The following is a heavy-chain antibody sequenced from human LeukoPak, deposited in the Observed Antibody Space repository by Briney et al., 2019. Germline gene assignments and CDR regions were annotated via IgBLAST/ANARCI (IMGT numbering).Heavy chain of an antibody. CDR3: AKDSERGITMIVVVIGGFDY. J-gene: IGHJ4*02. Sequence: PGRSLRLSCAASGFTFSSYGMHWVRQAPGKGLEWVAVISYDGSNKYYADSVKGRFTISRDNSKNTLYLQMNSLRAEDTAVYYCAKDSERGITMIVVVIGGFDYWGQGTLVTVSS. D-gene: IGHD3-22*01. CDR1: GFTFSSYG. V-gene: IGHV3-30*18. CDR2: ISYDGSNK.